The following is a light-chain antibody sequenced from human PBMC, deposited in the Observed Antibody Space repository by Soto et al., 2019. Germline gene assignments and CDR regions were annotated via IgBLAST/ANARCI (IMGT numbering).Light chain of an antibody. CDR2: YVT. Sequence: QSALTQPRSVSGSPGQSVTISSIGTSSDVVSWYQQHPDKAPKLIIYYVTQRPSGVPDRFSASKSGNTASLTISGLQAEDEADYYCCSSAGGFTWVFGGGTKLTVL. V-gene: IGLV2-11*01. J-gene: IGLJ3*02. CDR1: SSDV. CDR3: CSSAGGFTWV.